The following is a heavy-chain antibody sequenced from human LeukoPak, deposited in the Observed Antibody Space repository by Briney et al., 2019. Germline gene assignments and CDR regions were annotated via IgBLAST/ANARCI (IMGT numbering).Heavy chain of an antibody. V-gene: IGHV4-59*08. CDR2: IYYTGNT. J-gene: IGHJ4*02. CDR3: ARLGGATSPFGY. CDR1: GGSISSYY. Sequence: PSETLSLTCTVCGGSISSYYWSLIRQPPGKGLEWIGYIYYTGNTNYNPSLKSRVTISVDASKNQFSLNLSSVTAADTAIYYCARLGGATSPFGYWGQGTLVTVSS. D-gene: IGHD1-26*01.